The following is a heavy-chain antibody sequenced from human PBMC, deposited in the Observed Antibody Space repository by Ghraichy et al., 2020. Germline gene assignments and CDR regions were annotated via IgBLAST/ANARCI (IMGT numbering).Heavy chain of an antibody. CDR3: ARGLNDHDAFDI. CDR1: GGSFSSYY. V-gene: IGHV4-34*01. CDR2: INHSGST. J-gene: IGHJ3*02. Sequence: SETLSLTCAVYGGSFSSYYWNWIRQPPGKDLEWIGKINHSGSTNYNPSLKSRVTISVDTSKNHFSLKLSSVTAADTAMYYCARGLNDHDAFDIWRQGTMVTGPS.